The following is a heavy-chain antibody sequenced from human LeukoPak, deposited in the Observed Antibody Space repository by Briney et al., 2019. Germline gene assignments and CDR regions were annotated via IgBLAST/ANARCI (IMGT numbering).Heavy chain of an antibody. Sequence: SETLSLTCTVSGGSISTYYWSWIRQPPGKGLEWIGYIYYSGSTNYNPSLKSRVTISVDTSKNQFSLKLSSVTAADTAVYYCARDCGGDCYDAFDIWGQGTMVTVSS. J-gene: IGHJ3*02. D-gene: IGHD2-21*01. V-gene: IGHV4-59*01. CDR3: ARDCGGDCYDAFDI. CDR1: GGSISTYY. CDR2: IYYSGST.